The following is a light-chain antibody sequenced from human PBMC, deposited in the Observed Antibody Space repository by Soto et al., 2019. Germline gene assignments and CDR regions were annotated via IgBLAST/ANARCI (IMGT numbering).Light chain of an antibody. J-gene: IGKJ2*01. V-gene: IGKV1-5*03. Sequence: DIQMTQSPSTLSASVGDRVTITCRARQSISSWLAWYQQKPGKAPKLLSYKASSLESGVPSRFSGSGSGTEFTLTISSLQPDDFATYYCQQYNSYSYTFGQGTKLEIK. CDR3: QQYNSYSYT. CDR2: KAS. CDR1: QSISSW.